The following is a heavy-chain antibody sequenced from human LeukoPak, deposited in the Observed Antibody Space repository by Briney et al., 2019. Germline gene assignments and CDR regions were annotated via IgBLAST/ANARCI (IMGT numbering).Heavy chain of an antibody. CDR3: AKDVGGTGYYGSGSYPHN. D-gene: IGHD3-10*01. J-gene: IGHJ4*02. CDR2: LYPGGDT. Sequence: GGSLRLSCAASGFTVSSNYMSWVRQAPGKGLEWVSTLYPGGDTYYADSVRGRSTISRDNSKNTLYLQMNSLRAEDTAVYYCAKDVGGTGYYGSGSYPHNWGQGTLVTVSS. V-gene: IGHV3-53*01. CDR1: GFTVSSNY.